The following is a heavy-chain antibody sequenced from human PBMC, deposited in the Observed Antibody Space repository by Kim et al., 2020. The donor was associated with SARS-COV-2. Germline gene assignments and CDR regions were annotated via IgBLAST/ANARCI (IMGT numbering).Heavy chain of an antibody. D-gene: IGHD3-10*01. CDR1: GFTFSSYG. Sequence: GGSLRLSCAASGFTFSSYGMHWVRQAPGKGLEWVAVISYDGSNKYYADSVKGRFTISRDNSKNTLYLQMNSLRAEDTAVYNCARGNDYNDSCGYSGVDV. CDR2: ISYDGSNK. V-gene: IGHV3-30-3*01. J-gene: IGHJ6*01. CDR3: ARGNDYNDSCGYSGVDV.